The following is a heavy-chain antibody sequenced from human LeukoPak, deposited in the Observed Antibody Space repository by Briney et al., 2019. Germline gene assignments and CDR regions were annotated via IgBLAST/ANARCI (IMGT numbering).Heavy chain of an antibody. J-gene: IGHJ3*02. V-gene: IGHV7-4-1*02. D-gene: IGHD3-22*01. Sequence: GASDKVSCKPSGYTLTSYAMNWVRQAPGQRLEWMGWINTNTGNPTYAQRFTGRFVFSLDTSVSTAYLQISSLKAEDTAVYYCARDRRTYYYDSSGYYWSESDAFDIWGQGTMVTVSS. CDR3: ARDRRTYYYDSSGYYWSESDAFDI. CDR1: GYTLTSYA. CDR2: INTNTGNP.